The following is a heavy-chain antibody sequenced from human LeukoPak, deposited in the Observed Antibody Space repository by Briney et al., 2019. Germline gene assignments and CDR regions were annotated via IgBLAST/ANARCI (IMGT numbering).Heavy chain of an antibody. CDR3: ARENDYDFWSGTMGYFDY. Sequence: ASVKVSCKASGYTFTSYGISWVRQAPGQGLEWMGWISAYNGNTNYAQKLQGRVTMTTDTSTSTAYMELRSLRSDDTAVYYCARENDYDFWSGTMGYFDYWGQGTLVTVSS. V-gene: IGHV1-18*01. D-gene: IGHD3-3*01. J-gene: IGHJ4*02. CDR2: ISAYNGNT. CDR1: GYTFTSYG.